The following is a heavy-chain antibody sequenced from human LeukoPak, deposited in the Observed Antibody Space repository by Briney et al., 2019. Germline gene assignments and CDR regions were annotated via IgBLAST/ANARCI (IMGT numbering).Heavy chain of an antibody. CDR3: AKVTGGYCSSTSCPHFDY. CDR2: ISGSGGST. CDR1: GFTFSSYA. Sequence: GGSLRLSCAASGFTFSSYAMSWVRQAPGKGLEWVSAISGSGGSTYYADSVKGRFTIPRDNSKNTLYLQMNSLRAEDTAVYYCAKVTGGYCSSTSCPHFDYWGQGTLVTVSS. D-gene: IGHD2-2*01. J-gene: IGHJ4*02. V-gene: IGHV3-23*01.